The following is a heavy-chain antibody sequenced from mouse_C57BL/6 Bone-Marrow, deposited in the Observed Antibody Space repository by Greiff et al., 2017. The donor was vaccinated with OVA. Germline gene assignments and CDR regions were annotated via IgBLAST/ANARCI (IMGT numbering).Heavy chain of an antibody. CDR2: ISDGGSYT. J-gene: IGHJ2*01. CDR1: GFTFSSYA. CDR3: ARDPYGSPFFDY. Sequence: DVKLVESGGGLVKPGGSLKLPCAASGFTFSSYAMSWVRQTPEKRLEWVATISDGGSYTYYPDNVKGRFTISRDNAKNNLYLQMSHLKSEDTAMYYCARDPYGSPFFDYWGQGTTLTVSS. D-gene: IGHD1-1*01. V-gene: IGHV5-4*01.